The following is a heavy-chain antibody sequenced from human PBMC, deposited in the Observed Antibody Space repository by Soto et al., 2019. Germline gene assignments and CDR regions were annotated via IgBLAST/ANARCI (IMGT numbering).Heavy chain of an antibody. CDR2: ISAYNGNT. Sequence: ASVKVSCKASGYTFTSYGISWVRQAPGQGLEWMGWISAYNGNTNYAQKLQGRVTMTTDTSTSTAYMELRSLRSDDTAVYYCARGGSYDFWSGYYIGYFDDWGQGTLVTVSS. J-gene: IGHJ4*02. CDR3: ARGGSYDFWSGYYIGYFDD. V-gene: IGHV1-18*01. CDR1: GYTFTSYG. D-gene: IGHD3-3*01.